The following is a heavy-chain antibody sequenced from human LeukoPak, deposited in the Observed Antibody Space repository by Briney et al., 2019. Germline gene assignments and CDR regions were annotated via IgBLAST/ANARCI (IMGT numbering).Heavy chain of an antibody. CDR3: GRIAINANNGMDV. D-gene: IGHD1/OR15-1a*01. CDR1: GFKFSDHF. V-gene: IGHV3-72*01. Sequence: GGSQRLSPAPSGFKFSDHFIDWVCPAPGKGGEWVCRSRNKARSSTTEYARSVEGTFTISRDVSESSLYLQINSLRTEDTAVYYCGRIAINANNGMDVWGQGTTVTVSS. J-gene: IGHJ6*02. CDR2: SRNKARSSTT.